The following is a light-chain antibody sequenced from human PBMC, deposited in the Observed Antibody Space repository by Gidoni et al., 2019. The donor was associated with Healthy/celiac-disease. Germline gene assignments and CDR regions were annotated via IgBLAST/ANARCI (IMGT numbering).Light chain of an antibody. CDR3: QQQGA. CDR2: AAS. V-gene: IGKV1-39*01. Sequence: IQMTQSPSSLSASVGDRVTITCRASQSISSYLNWYQQKPGKAPQLLIYAASSLQSGVPSRFSGSGSGTDFTLTISSLQPEDFATYYCQQQGAFGQGTKVEIK. J-gene: IGKJ1*01. CDR1: QSISSY.